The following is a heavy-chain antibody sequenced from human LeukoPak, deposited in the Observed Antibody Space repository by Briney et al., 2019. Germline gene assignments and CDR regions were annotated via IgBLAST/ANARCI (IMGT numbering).Heavy chain of an antibody. CDR1: GFTFSSYA. CDR3: AKVPTQIPNPYISIGYCSGGSCSDFDI. V-gene: IGHV3-23*01. Sequence: GGSLRLSCAASGFTFSSYAMSWVRQAPGKGLEWVSAISGSGGSTYYSDSVKGRFTISRDNSKNTLYLQMNSLRAEDTDVYYCAKVPTQIPNPYISIGYCSGGSCSDFDIWGQGTMVTVSS. CDR2: ISGSGGST. D-gene: IGHD2-15*01. J-gene: IGHJ3*02.